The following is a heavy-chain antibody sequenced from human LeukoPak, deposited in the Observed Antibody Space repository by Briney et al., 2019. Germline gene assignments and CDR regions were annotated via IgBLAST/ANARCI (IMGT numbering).Heavy chain of an antibody. Sequence: SETLCVTCTVSGGSISIYYWNWIRETAGKGLEWIWRIFTSGITNNDPSLKSRVTMSVDTSKNQFSLNLNSVTAADTAVYYCARENSANYYSPLGYMDVWGKGTTVTVSS. CDR1: GGSISIYY. CDR2: IFTSGIT. J-gene: IGHJ6*03. D-gene: IGHD3-10*01. V-gene: IGHV4-4*07. CDR3: ARENSANYYSPLGYMDV.